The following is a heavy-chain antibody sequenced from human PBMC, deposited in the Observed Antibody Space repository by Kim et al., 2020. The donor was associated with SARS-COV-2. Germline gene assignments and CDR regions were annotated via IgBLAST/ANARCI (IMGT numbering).Heavy chain of an antibody. V-gene: IGHV6-1*01. Sequence: SQTLSLTCAISGDSVSSNSAAWNWIRQSPSRGLEWLGRTYYRSKWYNDYAVSVKSRIAINPDTSKNQFSLQLNSVTPEDTAVYYCARDSARIAAAGTRYNWFDAWGQETLMTVSS. CDR2: TYYRSKWYN. CDR1: GDSVSSNSAA. J-gene: IGHJ5*02. D-gene: IGHD6-13*01. CDR3: ARDSARIAAAGTRYNWFDA.